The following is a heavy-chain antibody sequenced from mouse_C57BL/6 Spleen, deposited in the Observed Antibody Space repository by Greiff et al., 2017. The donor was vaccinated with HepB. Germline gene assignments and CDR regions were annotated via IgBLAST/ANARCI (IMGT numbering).Heavy chain of an antibody. D-gene: IGHD2-3*01. CDR3: ARKGYYDFFYAMDY. V-gene: IGHV2-2*01. Sequence: VQLQQSGPGLVQPSQSLSITCTVSGFSLTSYGVHWVRQSPGKGLEWLGVIWSGGSTDHNAAFISRLSISKDNSKSQVFFKMNSLQADDTAIYYCARKGYYDFFYAMDYWGQGTSVTVSS. CDR1: GFSLTSYG. CDR2: IWSGGST. J-gene: IGHJ4*01.